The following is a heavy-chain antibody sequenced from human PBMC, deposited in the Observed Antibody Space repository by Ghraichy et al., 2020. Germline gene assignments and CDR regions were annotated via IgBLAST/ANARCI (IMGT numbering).Heavy chain of an antibody. CDR1: GYTFTTYG. V-gene: IGHV1-3*04. CDR3: ARQFCFKGVCKLNGSPHYDGMDV. D-gene: IGHD3-10*01. J-gene: IGHJ6*02. CDR2: INTANGNT. Sequence: ASVKVSCKTSGYTFTTYGIHWVRQVAGQSLEWMGWINTANGNTKYSQNFQGRVTISRDTSATTVYMELSSLRSEDTAVYYCARQFCFKGVCKLNGSPHYDGMDVWGQGTTVTVSS.